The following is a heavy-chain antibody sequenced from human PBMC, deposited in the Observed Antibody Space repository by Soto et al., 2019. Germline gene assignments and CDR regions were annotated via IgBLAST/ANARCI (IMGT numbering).Heavy chain of an antibody. CDR1: GFTFSSYS. V-gene: IGHV3-48*01. CDR3: ARVLGDDFWSGYARGSGNAFDI. Sequence: EVQLVESGGGLVQPGGSLRLSCAASGFTFSSYSMNWVRQAPGKGLEWVSYISSSSSTIYYADSVKGRFTISRDNAKNSLYLQMNSLRAEDTAVYYCARVLGDDFWSGYARGSGNAFDIWGQGTMVTVSS. CDR2: ISSSSSTI. D-gene: IGHD3-3*01. J-gene: IGHJ3*02.